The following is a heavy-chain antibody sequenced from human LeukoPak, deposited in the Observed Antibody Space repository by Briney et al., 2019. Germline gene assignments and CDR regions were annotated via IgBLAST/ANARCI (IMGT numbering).Heavy chain of an antibody. J-gene: IGHJ4*02. V-gene: IGHV3-33*01. Sequence: GGSLRLSCAASGFTFSSYGMHWVRQAPGKGLEWVAVIWYDGSNKYYADSVKGRFTISRDNSKNTLYLQMNSLRAEDTAVYYCARDLALDYYDSSGYYPLGYWGQGTLVTVSS. D-gene: IGHD3-22*01. CDR3: ARDLALDYYDSSGYYPLGY. CDR2: IWYDGSNK. CDR1: GFTFSSYG.